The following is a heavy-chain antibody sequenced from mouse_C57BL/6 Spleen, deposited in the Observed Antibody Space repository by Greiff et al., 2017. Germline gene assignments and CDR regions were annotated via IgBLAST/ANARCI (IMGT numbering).Heavy chain of an antibody. D-gene: IGHD2-1*01. J-gene: IGHJ3*01. CDR3: ARTEYGNPFAY. Sequence: QVQLQQSGAELVKPGASVRMSCKASGYTFTSYWITWVKQRPGQGLEWIGDIYPGSGSTNYNEKFKSKATLTVDTSSSTAYMQLSSLTSEDSAVYYCARTEYGNPFAYWGQGTLVTVSA. CDR2: IYPGSGST. V-gene: IGHV1-55*01. CDR1: GYTFTSYW.